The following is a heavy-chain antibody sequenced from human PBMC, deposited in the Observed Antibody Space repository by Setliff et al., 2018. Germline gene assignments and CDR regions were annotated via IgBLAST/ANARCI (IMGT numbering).Heavy chain of an antibody. Sequence: PSETLSLTCTVSGGSISSGSYYWSWIRQPAGKGLEWIGRIYSSGSTDYNRSLKSRLTISVDTSKNQFSLRLSSVTAADTAVYYCARDLQYCSGGTCYSAFDFWGQGTLVTVSS. CDR1: GGSISSGSYY. CDR3: ARDLQYCSGGTCYSAFDF. CDR2: IYSSGST. J-gene: IGHJ4*02. V-gene: IGHV4-61*02. D-gene: IGHD2-15*01.